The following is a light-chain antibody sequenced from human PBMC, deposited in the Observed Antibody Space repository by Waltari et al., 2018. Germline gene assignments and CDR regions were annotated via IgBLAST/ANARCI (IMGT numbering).Light chain of an antibody. CDR1: NIGVKS. Sequence: SSVLTQPPSVSLAPGKTARITCGGNNIGVKSVHWYQQKPGQAPALVIYDDSDRPSGIPELFSGADAGNTATRTISRVEAGDEADYYCQVWDSNTDHVVFGGGTKLTVL. V-gene: IGLV3-21*01. J-gene: IGLJ2*01. CDR2: DDS. CDR3: QVWDSNTDHVV.